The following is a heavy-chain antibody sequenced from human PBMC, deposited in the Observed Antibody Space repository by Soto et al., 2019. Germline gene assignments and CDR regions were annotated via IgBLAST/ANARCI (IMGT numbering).Heavy chain of an antibody. Sequence: EVQLVESGGHLVKPGGSLRLSCSASGFTFSTYSMNWVRQAPGKGLEWVSSISSSSSYIYYADSVKGRFTISRDNAKNSLYLQMNSLRAEDTAVYYGARDPQSGSGMDVWGQGTTVTVSS. CDR1: GFTFSTYS. D-gene: IGHD3-10*01. V-gene: IGHV3-21*01. CDR3: ARDPQSGSGMDV. CDR2: ISSSSSYI. J-gene: IGHJ6*02.